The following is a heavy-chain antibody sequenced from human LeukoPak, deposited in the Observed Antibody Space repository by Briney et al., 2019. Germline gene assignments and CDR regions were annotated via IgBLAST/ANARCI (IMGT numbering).Heavy chain of an antibody. Sequence: PSETLSLTCTVSGASISGYFWSWIRQPPGKGLEWIGYISSSGNTNYNPSLKSRVTISVDTSKNRFSLKLSSVTAADTAVYYCVREAATDYYDSSGYYRQTEVFDAWGQGTMVTVSS. V-gene: IGHV4-59*01. CDR2: ISSSGNT. D-gene: IGHD3-22*01. CDR1: GASISGYF. J-gene: IGHJ3*01. CDR3: VREAATDYYDSSGYYRQTEVFDA.